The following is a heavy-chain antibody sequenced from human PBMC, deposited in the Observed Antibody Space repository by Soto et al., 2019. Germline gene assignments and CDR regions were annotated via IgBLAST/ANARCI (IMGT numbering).Heavy chain of an antibody. V-gene: IGHV3-74*02. D-gene: IGHD2-15*01. CDR2: INSDGSVA. J-gene: IGHJ6*03. Sequence: VQLVESGGGLVQPGGSLRLSCAASGFTFSNYWMYWVRQAPGKGLEWVSRINSDGSVASYADSVKGRLTISRDNVKNTLYLQMDSLRAEDTAVYYCARGDCVGGSCYSLAGSFYYYMDAWGKGTTVTVFS. CDR1: GFTFSNYW. CDR3: ARGDCVGGSCYSLAGSFYYYMDA.